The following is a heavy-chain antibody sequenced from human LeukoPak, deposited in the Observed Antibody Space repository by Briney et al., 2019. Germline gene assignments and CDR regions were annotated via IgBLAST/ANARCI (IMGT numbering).Heavy chain of an antibody. Sequence: GASVKVSCKAFGYTFTSNYMHWVRQAPGQGPEWMGVISPSGGSTTYAQKFQGRVTMTRDMSTSTVYMELSSLRSEDTAVYYCARDDRYCSGGSCYKLSYWGQGTLVTVSS. J-gene: IGHJ4*02. CDR3: ARDDRYCSGGSCYKLSY. CDR2: ISPSGGST. D-gene: IGHD2-15*01. V-gene: IGHV1-46*01. CDR1: GYTFTSNY.